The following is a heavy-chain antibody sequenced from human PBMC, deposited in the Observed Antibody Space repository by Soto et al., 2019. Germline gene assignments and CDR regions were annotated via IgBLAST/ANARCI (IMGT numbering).Heavy chain of an antibody. J-gene: IGHJ5*02. CDR2: IYYSGST. Sequence: SETLSLTCTVSGGSISSSSYYWGWIRQPPGKGLEWIGSIYYSGSTYYNPSLKSRVTISVDTSKNQFSLKLSSVTAADTAVYYCARHSGWSLWYNWFDPWGQGTLVTVSS. CDR1: GGSISSSSYY. D-gene: IGHD6-19*01. CDR3: ARHSGWSLWYNWFDP. V-gene: IGHV4-39*01.